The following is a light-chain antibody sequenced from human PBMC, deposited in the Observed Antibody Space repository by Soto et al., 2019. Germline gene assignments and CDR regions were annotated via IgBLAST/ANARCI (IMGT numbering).Light chain of an antibody. V-gene: IGKV4-1*01. Sequence: EIVMAQCPESLSVSLGERDTINCKSSQSVLYSSKNRNHLAWYQQRPGQPPKVLIYWASTRESGVPDRFIGSGSGTDFTLPLSRLHAEDVAVYYCQQYYSTPSFGGGTKVDIK. J-gene: IGKJ4*01. CDR3: QQYYSTPS. CDR2: WAS. CDR1: QSVLYSSKNRNH.